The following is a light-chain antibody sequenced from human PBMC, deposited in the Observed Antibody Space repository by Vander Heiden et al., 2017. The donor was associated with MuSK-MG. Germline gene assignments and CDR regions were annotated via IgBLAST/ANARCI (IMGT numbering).Light chain of an antibody. CDR2: KAS. J-gene: IGKJ1*01. Sequence: DIQMTQSPSTLSASVGDRVIITCRASQSISSWLAWYQQRPGKAPNLLIYKASNLESGVPSRFSGSGSGTEFTLTISSLQPDDFATYYCQHYITYPRTFGQGTKVEI. CDR1: QSISSW. V-gene: IGKV1-5*03. CDR3: QHYITYPRT.